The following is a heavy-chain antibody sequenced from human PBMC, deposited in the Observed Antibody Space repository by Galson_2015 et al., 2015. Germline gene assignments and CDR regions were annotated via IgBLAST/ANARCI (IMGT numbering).Heavy chain of an antibody. Sequence: SLRLSCAASGFTFSSYSMNWVRQAPGKGLEWVSSISSSSYIYYADSVKGRFTISRDNAKNSLYLQMNSLRAEDTAVYYCARYDFWSGQPGYYYYMDVWGKGTTVTVSS. CDR2: ISSSSYI. J-gene: IGHJ6*03. CDR3: ARYDFWSGQPGYYYYMDV. V-gene: IGHV3-21*01. D-gene: IGHD3-3*01. CDR1: GFTFSSYS.